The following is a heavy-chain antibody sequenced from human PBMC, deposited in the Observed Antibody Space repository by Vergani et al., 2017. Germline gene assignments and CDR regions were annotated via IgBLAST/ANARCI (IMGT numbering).Heavy chain of an antibody. D-gene: IGHD3-9*01. Sequence: QVQLQESGPGLVKPSQTLSLSCTVSGGSVRTSIGYYWTWIRQPAGKTLEWIGEIFSSGTTNYNPSFKNRVTMSVDTSKNQFSLKLNSVTAADTAVYFCARVMYRDEASTGYRLEGMDIWGQGTTVTVS. CDR2: IFSSGTT. CDR1: GGSVRTSIGYY. J-gene: IGHJ6*02. CDR3: ARVMYRDEASTGYRLEGMDI. V-gene: IGHV4-61*02.